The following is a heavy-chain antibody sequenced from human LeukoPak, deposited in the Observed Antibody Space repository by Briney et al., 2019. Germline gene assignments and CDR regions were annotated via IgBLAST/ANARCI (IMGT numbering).Heavy chain of an antibody. Sequence: ASVKVSCKASGYTFTSYYMYWVRQAPGQGLEWMGIINPSGGSTSYAQKFQGRVTMTRDTSTSTVYMELSSLRSEDTAVYYCARDPTPIARRGRKFDYWGQGTLVTVSS. CDR1: GYTFTSYY. CDR2: INPSGGST. D-gene: IGHD3-16*01. CDR3: ARDPTPIARRGRKFDY. J-gene: IGHJ4*02. V-gene: IGHV1-46*01.